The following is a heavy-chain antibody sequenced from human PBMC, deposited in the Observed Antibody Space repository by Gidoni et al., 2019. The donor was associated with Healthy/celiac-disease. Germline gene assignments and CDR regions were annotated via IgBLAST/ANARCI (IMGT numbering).Heavy chain of an antibody. V-gene: IGHV4-59*01. CDR2: IYYSGST. Sequence: QVQLQESGPRLVKPSETLSLTCTVSGGSISSYYWSWIRQPPGKGLEWIGYIYYSGSTNYTPTLKSRVTISVDTSKNQFSLKLSSVTAADTAVYYCARGSSSSWYPYYLDYWGQGTLVTVSS. D-gene: IGHD6-13*01. CDR1: GGSISSYY. J-gene: IGHJ4*02. CDR3: ARGSSSSWYPYYLDY.